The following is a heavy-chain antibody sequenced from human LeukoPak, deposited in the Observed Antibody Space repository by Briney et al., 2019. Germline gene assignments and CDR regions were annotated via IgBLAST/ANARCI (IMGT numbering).Heavy chain of an antibody. D-gene: IGHD3-22*01. Sequence: ASVKVSCKASGYTFTGYYMHWVRQAPGQGLEWMGWMNPNSGGTNYAQKFQGRVTMTRDTSISTAYMELSRLRSDDTAVYYCARDRRREYYYDSSGLKDYWGQGTLVTVST. J-gene: IGHJ4*02. CDR2: MNPNSGGT. CDR3: ARDRRREYYYDSSGLKDY. CDR1: GYTFTGYY. V-gene: IGHV1-2*02.